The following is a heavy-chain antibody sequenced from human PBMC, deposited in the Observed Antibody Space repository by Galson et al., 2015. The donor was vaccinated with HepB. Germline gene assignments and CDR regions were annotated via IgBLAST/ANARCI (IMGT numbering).Heavy chain of an antibody. CDR3: AGGETLDYSGTSSAVYYYEMDV. D-gene: IGHD3-10*01. CDR1: GGTFSSYS. J-gene: IGHJ6*02. CDR2: IIPIFRTE. V-gene: IGHV1-69*06. Sequence: SVKVSCKASGGTFSSYSISWVRQAPGQGLEWMGGIIPIFRTENYAQRFQGRVTLTSDKSTGTAYMELSGLTSEDTAVYYCAGGETLDYSGTSSAVYYYEMDVWGQGTTVTVSS.